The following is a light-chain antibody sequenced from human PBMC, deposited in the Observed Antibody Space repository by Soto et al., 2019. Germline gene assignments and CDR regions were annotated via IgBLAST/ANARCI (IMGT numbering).Light chain of an antibody. CDR2: EVN. Sequence: QSALTQPASVSGSPGQSITISCTGTSSDVGGYNYVSWYQQHPGKAPKLMIYEVNNRPSGVSNRFSGSKSGNTASLTISGLQADDESHYYCSSYTSSTTVFGTGTKLTVL. J-gene: IGLJ1*01. V-gene: IGLV2-14*01. CDR1: SSDVGGYNY. CDR3: SSYTSSTTV.